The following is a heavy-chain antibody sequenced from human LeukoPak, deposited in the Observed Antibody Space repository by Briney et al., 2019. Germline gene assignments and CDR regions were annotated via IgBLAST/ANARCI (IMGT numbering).Heavy chain of an antibody. V-gene: IGHV3-48*03. Sequence: PGGSLRLSCAASGFTFSDYEINWVRQAPGKGLEWVSCISTSGSTTYHADSVKGRFTISRDNAKNSLFLQMNTLTVEDTAVYYCARGALHLFDYWGQGTPVTVSS. J-gene: IGHJ4*02. D-gene: IGHD4/OR15-4a*01. CDR2: ISTSGSTT. CDR1: GFTFSDYE. CDR3: ARGALHLFDY.